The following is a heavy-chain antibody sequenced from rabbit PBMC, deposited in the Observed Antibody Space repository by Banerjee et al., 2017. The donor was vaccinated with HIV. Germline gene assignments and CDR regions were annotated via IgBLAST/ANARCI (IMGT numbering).Heavy chain of an antibody. V-gene: IGHV1S43*01. CDR1: GIDFSSNYY. CDR2: IYSSSGSI. CDR3: AREGYGDGTGDYDL. D-gene: IGHD7-1*01. J-gene: IGHJ6*01. Sequence: QEQLVESGGGLVQPGGSLTLSCKASGIDFSSNYYMCWVRQAPGKGLELIGCIYSSSGSIWYASWVNGRFTISRSTSLNTVDLKMTSLTAADTATYFCAREGYGDGTGDYDLWGQGTLVTVS.